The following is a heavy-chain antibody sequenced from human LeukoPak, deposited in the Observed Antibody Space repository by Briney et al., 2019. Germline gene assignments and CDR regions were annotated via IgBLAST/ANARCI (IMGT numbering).Heavy chain of an antibody. D-gene: IGHD4-23*01. CDR1: GGSISSGDYY. CDR2: IYYSGST. V-gene: IGHV4-30-4*01. Sequence: SQTLSLTCTVSGGSISSGDYYWSWIRQPPGKGLEWIGYIYYSGSTYYNPSLKSRVTISVDTSKNQFSLKLSSVTAADTAVYYCAREDAATVAPFDYWGLGTLVTVSS. CDR3: AREDAATVAPFDY. J-gene: IGHJ4*02.